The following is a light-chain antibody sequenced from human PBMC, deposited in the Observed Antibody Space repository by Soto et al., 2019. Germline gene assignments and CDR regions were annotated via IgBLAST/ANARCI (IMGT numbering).Light chain of an antibody. Sequence: QSVLTQPPSASGSPGQSVTISCTGTKNDIGVYDFVSWYQHHPGKAPRLIIYEVVQRPSGVPDRFSGSKSGNTASLTVSGLQADDEADYYCSAYAGSNTFVFGTGTKVTVL. CDR2: EVV. V-gene: IGLV2-8*01. CDR1: KNDIGVYDF. CDR3: SAYAGSNTFV. J-gene: IGLJ1*01.